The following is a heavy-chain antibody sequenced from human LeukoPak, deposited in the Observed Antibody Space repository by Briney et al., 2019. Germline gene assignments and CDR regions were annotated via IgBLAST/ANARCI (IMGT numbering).Heavy chain of an antibody. D-gene: IGHD6-13*01. CDR2: ISSSRGYT. CDR3: TKGGGSSWSWTDY. V-gene: IGHV3-11*03. CDR1: GFTFSDYY. J-gene: IGHJ4*02. Sequence: PGGSLRLSCAASGFTFSDYYMSWIRQAPGKGLGWVSYISSSRGYTNYADSVKGRFTISRDNSKNTLYLQMNRLRAEDTAVYYCTKGGGSSWSWTDYWGQGTLVTVSS.